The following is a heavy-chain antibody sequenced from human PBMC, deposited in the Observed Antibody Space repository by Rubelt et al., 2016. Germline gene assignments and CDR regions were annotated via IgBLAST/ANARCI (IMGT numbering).Heavy chain of an antibody. CDR3: ERGAGAGAIGTYG. Sequence: GESGGGLVQPGGSLRLSCAASGFTVGNNFMNWVRQAPGKGLEWVSLIYSGGDTYYADPVKGRFTISRDNSKNTLYLQMNSLRAEDTAIYYCERGAGAGAIGTYGWGQGTLVTVSS. CDR2: IYSGGDT. V-gene: IGHV3-66*01. J-gene: IGHJ4*02. D-gene: IGHD1-1*01. CDR1: GFTVGNNF.